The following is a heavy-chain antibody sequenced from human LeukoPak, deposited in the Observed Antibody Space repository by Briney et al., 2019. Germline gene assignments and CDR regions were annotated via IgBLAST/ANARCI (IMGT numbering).Heavy chain of an antibody. CDR1: GGSVSSGDYY. J-gene: IGHJ4*02. V-gene: IGHV4-61*08. CDR2: INHSGST. D-gene: IGHD3-10*01. Sequence: SETLSLTCTVSGGSVSSGDYYWSWIRQPPGKGLEWIGEINHSGSTNYNPSLKSRVTMSVDTPKNQFSLKLSSVTAADTAVFYCARLMVRGVIINWGQGTLVTVSS. CDR3: ARLMVRGVIIN.